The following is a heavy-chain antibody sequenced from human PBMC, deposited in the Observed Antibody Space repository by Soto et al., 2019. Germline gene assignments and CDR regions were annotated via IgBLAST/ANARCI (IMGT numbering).Heavy chain of an antibody. CDR3: ARVGSSWSYYYYYYGMDV. V-gene: IGHV3-7*03. J-gene: IGHJ6*02. Sequence: GGSLRLSCAGCGLTFSSYWMSWVRQAPGKGLEWVANIKQDGSEKYYVDSVKGRFTISRDNAKNSLYLQMNSLRAEDTAVYYCARVGSSWSYYYYYYGMDVWGQGTTVTVSS. D-gene: IGHD6-13*01. CDR1: GLTFSSYW. CDR2: IKQDGSEK.